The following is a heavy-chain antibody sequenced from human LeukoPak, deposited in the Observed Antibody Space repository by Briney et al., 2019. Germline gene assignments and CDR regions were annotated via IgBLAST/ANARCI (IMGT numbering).Heavy chain of an antibody. V-gene: IGHV3-23*01. Sequence: GGSLRLSCGASGSXFSSYAMSWVRQAPGKGLEWVSAISGRGGSTYYADSVKGRFTISRDNSKNTVYLQVNSLRAKDTAVYYCAKEGGAAAVAGLFDYWGQGTLVTVSS. D-gene: IGHD6-19*01. CDR3: AKEGGAAAVAGLFDY. CDR2: ISGRGGST. CDR1: GSXFSSYA. J-gene: IGHJ4*02.